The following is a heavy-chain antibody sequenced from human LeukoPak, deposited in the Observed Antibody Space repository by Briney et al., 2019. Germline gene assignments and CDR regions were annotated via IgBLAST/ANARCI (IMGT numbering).Heavy chain of an antibody. Sequence: GGSLRLSCAASGFTFSSYWMHWVRQAPGKGLVWVSRINSDGSSTSYPDSVKGRFTISRDNAKNTLYLQMNSLRAEDTAVYYCAKDGVLLWFGELPYYDYWGQGTLVTVSS. CDR1: GFTFSSYW. CDR3: AKDGVLLWFGELPYYDY. V-gene: IGHV3-74*01. J-gene: IGHJ4*02. CDR2: INSDGSST. D-gene: IGHD3-10*01.